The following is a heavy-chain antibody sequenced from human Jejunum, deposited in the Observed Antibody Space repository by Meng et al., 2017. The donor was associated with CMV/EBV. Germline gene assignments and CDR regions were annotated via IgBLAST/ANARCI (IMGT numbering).Heavy chain of an antibody. V-gene: IGHV4-30-4*08. CDR2: IYSSGRA. D-gene: IGHD2-2*01. Sequence: SISSGDYDWTWIRQPPGKGLEWIGFIYSSGRAYYNPSLASRLTISVDTSKNQFSLRLSSATAADTAVYYCARTQDCSITSCYTGFDPWGQGTLVTVSS. CDR1: SISSGDYD. J-gene: IGHJ5*02. CDR3: ARTQDCSITSCYTGFDP.